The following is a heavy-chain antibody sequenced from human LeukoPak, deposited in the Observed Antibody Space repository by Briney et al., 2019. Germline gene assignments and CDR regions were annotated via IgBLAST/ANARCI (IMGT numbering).Heavy chain of an antibody. CDR1: GFTFSSYA. CDR2: ISYDGSNK. V-gene: IGHV3-30-3*01. D-gene: IGHD6-13*01. CDR3: ARDPMIAAAGPFDY. J-gene: IGHJ4*02. Sequence: GGSLRLSCAASGFTFSSYAMHWVRQAPGKGLEWVAVISYDGSNKYYADSVKGRFTISRDNSKNTLYLQMNSLRAEDTAVYYCARDPMIAAAGPFDYWGLGTLVTVSS.